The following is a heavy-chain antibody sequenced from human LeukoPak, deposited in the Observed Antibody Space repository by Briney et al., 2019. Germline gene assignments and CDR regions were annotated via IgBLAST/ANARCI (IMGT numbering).Heavy chain of an antibody. D-gene: IGHD6-13*01. CDR2: ISSSGGST. CDR3: AKYCGYSSSWYKLGFDY. Sequence: PGGSLRLSCAASGFTFSTYAMSWVRQAPGKGLEWVSAISSSGGSTYYADSVKGRFTISRDNSKNTLYLQMNSLRAEDTAVYYCAKYCGYSSSWYKLGFDYWRQRTLVTVSS. CDR1: GFTFSTYA. J-gene: IGHJ4*02. V-gene: IGHV3-23*01.